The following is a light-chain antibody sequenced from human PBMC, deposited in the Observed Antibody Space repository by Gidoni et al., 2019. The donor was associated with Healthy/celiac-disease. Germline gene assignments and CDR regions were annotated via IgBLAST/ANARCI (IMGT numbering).Light chain of an antibody. J-gene: IGKJ2*01. V-gene: IGKV1-39*01. CDR3: QQSYSTLRKT. Sequence: DIQMTQSPSSLSASVGDRVTITCRASQSISSYLNWYQQTPGKAPKLLIYAASSLQSGVPSRFSGSGSGTDFTLTISSLQPEDFATYYCQQSYSTLRKTFGQGTKLEIK. CDR2: AAS. CDR1: QSISSY.